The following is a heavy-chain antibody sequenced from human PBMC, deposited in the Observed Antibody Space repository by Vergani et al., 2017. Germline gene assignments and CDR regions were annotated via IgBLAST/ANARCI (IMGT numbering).Heavy chain of an antibody. CDR3: VRARRTCTYDHCPRYYYDL. CDR1: GYTFTSYG. V-gene: IGHV1-8*03. Sequence: QVQLVQSGAEVKTPGASVKVSCKASGYTFTSYGISWVRQAPGQGLEWMGWMNPISGNTGYAQNLQGRLTITRDTSVNTAYMELSSLTSEDMAVYYCVRARRTCTYDHCPRYYYDLWGQGTLVTVSS. CDR2: MNPISGNT. D-gene: IGHD2-8*01. J-gene: IGHJ4*02.